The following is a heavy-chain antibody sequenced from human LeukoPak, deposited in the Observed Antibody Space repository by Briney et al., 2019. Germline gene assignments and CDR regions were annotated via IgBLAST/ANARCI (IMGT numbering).Heavy chain of an antibody. J-gene: IGHJ3*01. V-gene: IGHV3-23*01. CDR1: GFTFSSYA. Sequence: GGSLRLSCAASGFTFSSYAMTWVRQAPGKGLEWVSSITGNGRGTSYGDSVRGRFTVSRDNSKNTLYLRMNSLRAEDTALYYCGMDPNGDYVGAFDFWGQGTLVTVSS. D-gene: IGHD4-17*01. CDR2: ITGNGRGT. CDR3: GMDPNGDYVGAFDF.